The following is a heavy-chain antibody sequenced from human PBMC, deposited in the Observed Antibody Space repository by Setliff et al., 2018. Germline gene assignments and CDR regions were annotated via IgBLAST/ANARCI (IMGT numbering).Heavy chain of an antibody. CDR1: GFTFSSYS. V-gene: IGHV3-66*02. Sequence: GGSLRLSCAASGFTFSSYSMNWFRQAPGKGLEWVSVIYSGGDTYYADSVKGRFTIYRDNSKNMVYLQMNSLRGEDTALYFCARSGDPKSAFERYLFDWGQGTLVTVSS. CDR3: ARSGDPKSAFERYLFD. CDR2: IYSGGDT. D-gene: IGHD1-1*01. J-gene: IGHJ4*02.